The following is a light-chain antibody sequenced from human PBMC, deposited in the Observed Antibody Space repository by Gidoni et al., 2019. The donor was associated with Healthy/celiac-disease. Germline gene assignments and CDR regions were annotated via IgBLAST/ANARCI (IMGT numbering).Light chain of an antibody. Sequence: EIVLTQSPGTLSLSPGERATRSCRASQSVSSSYLAWYQQKHGQAPRLLIYGASSRATGIPDRFSGSGSGTDFTLTISRLEPEDFAVYYCQQYGSSTWTFGQGTKVEIK. V-gene: IGKV3-20*01. CDR3: QQYGSSTWT. J-gene: IGKJ1*01. CDR2: GAS. CDR1: QSVSSSY.